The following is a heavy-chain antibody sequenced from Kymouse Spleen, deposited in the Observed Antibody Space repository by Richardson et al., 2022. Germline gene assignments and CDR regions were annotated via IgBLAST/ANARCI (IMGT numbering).Heavy chain of an antibody. J-gene: IGHJ6*02. CDR1: GFTFSSYS. Sequence: EVQLVESGGGLVQPGGSLRLSCAASGFTFSSYSMNWVRQAPGKGLEWVSYISSSSSTIYYADSVKGRFTISRDNAKNSLYLQMNSLRDEDTAVYYCARDRAYDILTGYYYYYGMDVWGQGTTVTVSS. V-gene: IGHV3-48*02. CDR2: ISSSSSTI. D-gene: IGHD3-9*01. CDR3: ARDRAYDILTGYYYYYGMDV.